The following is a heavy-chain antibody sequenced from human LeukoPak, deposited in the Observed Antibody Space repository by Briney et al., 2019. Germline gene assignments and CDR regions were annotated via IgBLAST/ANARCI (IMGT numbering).Heavy chain of an antibody. CDR1: GYSFSEYC. Sequence: GESLKISCQGSGYSFSEYCIGWVRQLPGKGLEWMGVFYPGDSRTKYSPSFQGHIPMSGDKSTNTAYLQWTSLKASDTAIFYCARWMVRGDPEGFDIWGQGTQVIVS. CDR3: ARWMVRGDPEGFDI. V-gene: IGHV5-51*06. D-gene: IGHD3-10*01. CDR2: FYPGDSRT. J-gene: IGHJ3*02.